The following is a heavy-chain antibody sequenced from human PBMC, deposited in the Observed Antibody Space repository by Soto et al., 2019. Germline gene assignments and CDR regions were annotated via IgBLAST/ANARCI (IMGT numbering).Heavy chain of an antibody. V-gene: IGHV4-59*08. D-gene: IGHD3-10*01. Sequence: QVQLQESGPGLVKPSETLSLSCTVSGGSISSYYWSWFRQSPGKRMEWIGSVHHSWGSSYNPSLQSRVAISIDTSRSQFSLMVTSVTVTDTAVYYCARQGFGPLHGLVDVWGQGTTVTVSS. CDR2: VHHSWGS. CDR1: GGSISSYY. CDR3: ARQGFGPLHGLVDV. J-gene: IGHJ6*02.